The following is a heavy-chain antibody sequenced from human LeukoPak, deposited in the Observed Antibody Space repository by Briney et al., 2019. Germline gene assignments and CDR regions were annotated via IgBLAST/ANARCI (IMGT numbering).Heavy chain of an antibody. Sequence: GGSLRLSCAASGFTVSSNYMSCVRQAPGKRLEWVAFISYDGSNKYYADSVKGRFTISRDNSKNTLYLQMNSLRAEDTAVYYCAKDPRRYSRTGGYFDYWGQGTLVTVSS. CDR3: AKDPRRYSRTGGYFDY. D-gene: IGHD6-13*01. CDR2: ISYDGSNK. J-gene: IGHJ4*02. CDR1: GFTVSSNY. V-gene: IGHV3-30*18.